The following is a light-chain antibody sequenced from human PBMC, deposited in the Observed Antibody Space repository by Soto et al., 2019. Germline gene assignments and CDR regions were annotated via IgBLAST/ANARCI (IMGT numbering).Light chain of an antibody. CDR1: SSDIGGYYY. V-gene: IGLV2-14*01. J-gene: IGLJ1*01. CDR3: TSYPSTDIPYV. CDR2: QVT. Sequence: QSVLTQPASVSGSPGQSITISCTGTSSDIGGYYYVSWYQHHPGKAPKLLIYQVTNRPSRVSNRFSGSKSGNTASLTISGLQADDEADYYCTSYPSTDIPYVFGNGTKLTVL.